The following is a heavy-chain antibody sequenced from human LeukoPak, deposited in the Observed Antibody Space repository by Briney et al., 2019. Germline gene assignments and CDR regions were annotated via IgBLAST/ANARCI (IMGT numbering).Heavy chain of an antibody. D-gene: IGHD6-19*01. CDR1: GNSISNYA. V-gene: IGHV1-2*06. CDR2: INPNSGGT. Sequence: GASVKVSCKASGNSISNYAVSWLRQAPGQGLEWMGRINPNSGGTNYAQNFQGRVTMTRDTSISTAYMELSRLKSDDTALYYCARDPRIAVAGKYFDYWGQGTLVTVSS. J-gene: IGHJ4*02. CDR3: ARDPRIAVAGKYFDY.